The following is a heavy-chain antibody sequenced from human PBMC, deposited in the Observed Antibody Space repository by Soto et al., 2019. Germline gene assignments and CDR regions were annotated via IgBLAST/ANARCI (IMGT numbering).Heavy chain of an antibody. CDR3: ARESVDDAFDI. D-gene: IGHD2-2*01. V-gene: IGHV3-48*03. CDR2: ISSSGSTI. Sequence: EVQLVESGGGLVQPGGSLRLSCAASGFTFSSYEMNWVRQAPGKGLEWVSYISSSGSTIYYADSVKGRFTISRDNAKNSLYLQMNSLRAEDTVVYYCARESVDDAFDIWGQGTMVTVSS. CDR1: GFTFSSYE. J-gene: IGHJ3*02.